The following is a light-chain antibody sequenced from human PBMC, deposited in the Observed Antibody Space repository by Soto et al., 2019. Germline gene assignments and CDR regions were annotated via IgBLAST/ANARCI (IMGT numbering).Light chain of an antibody. CDR1: SGSVSSSFY. Sequence: VVTQEPSFSVSPGGTVTLTCGLSSGSVSSSFYPSWYQQTPGQAPRTLIYNINTRSSGVPDRFSGSILGNKAALTITGAQADDQSDYYCVLYMGSGIWVFGGGTKLTVL. V-gene: IGLV8-61*01. CDR3: VLYMGSGIWV. CDR2: NIN. J-gene: IGLJ3*02.